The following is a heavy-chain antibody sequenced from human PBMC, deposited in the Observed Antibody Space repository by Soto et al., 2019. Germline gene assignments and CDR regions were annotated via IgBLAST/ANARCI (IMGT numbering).Heavy chain of an antibody. V-gene: IGHV5-10-1*01. CDR2: IDPSDSYT. CDR1: GYSFTSYW. J-gene: IGHJ6*02. D-gene: IGHD2-2*01. CDR3: ARQGFCSSTNCSPYYQFYGFDV. Sequence: GESLKISCKGSGYSFTSYWITWVRQMPGKGLEWMGRIDPSDSYTNHNPSFQGHVTISVDKSITTAYLQWSSLKASDTAIYYCARQGFCSSTNCSPYYQFYGFDVWGQGTTVTVSS.